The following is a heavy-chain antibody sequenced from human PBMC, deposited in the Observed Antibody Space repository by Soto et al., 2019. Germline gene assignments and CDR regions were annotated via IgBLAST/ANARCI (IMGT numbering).Heavy chain of an antibody. D-gene: IGHD3-16*02. V-gene: IGHV3-15*01. CDR3: TTYDYIWGTYRYSWAY. CDR2: ILSETDGGTI. CDR1: GFTFRDSW. J-gene: IGHJ4*02. Sequence: EVHLVESGGGLVKPRGSLSFSCVASGFTFRDSWMSWVRQAPGKGLECVARILSETDGGTIDYAAPVEDRFTISRDDSKNMLYLQMNSLKTEDTAVYFCTTYDYIWGTYRYSWAYWGQGTLVTVSS.